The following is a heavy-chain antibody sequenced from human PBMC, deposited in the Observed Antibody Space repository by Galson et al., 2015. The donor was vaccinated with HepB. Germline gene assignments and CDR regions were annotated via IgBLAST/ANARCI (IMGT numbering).Heavy chain of an antibody. CDR1: GDSVSSNSAA. V-gene: IGHV6-1*01. D-gene: IGHD2-2*01. CDR3: ARDHCSSTSCYAWFDP. Sequence: CAISGDSVSSNSAALNWIRQSPSRGLEWLGRTYYRSKWYNDYAVSVKSRITINPDTSKNQFSLQLNSVTPEDTAVYYCARDHCSSTSCYAWFDPWGQGTLVTVSS. CDR2: TYYRSKWYN. J-gene: IGHJ5*02.